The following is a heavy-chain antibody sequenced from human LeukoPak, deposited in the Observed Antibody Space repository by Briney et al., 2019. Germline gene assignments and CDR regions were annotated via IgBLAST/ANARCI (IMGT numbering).Heavy chain of an antibody. V-gene: IGHV4-59*12. CDR3: ARVSLVRGAPDYYFDY. J-gene: IGHJ4*02. Sequence: SETLSLTCTVSGGSISSYYWSWIRQPPGKGLEWIGYIXYSGSTNYNPSLKSRVTMSVDTSKNQFSLKLSSVTAADTAVYYCARVSLVRGAPDYYFDYWGQGTLVTVSS. CDR1: GGSISSYY. CDR2: IXYSGST. D-gene: IGHD3-10*01.